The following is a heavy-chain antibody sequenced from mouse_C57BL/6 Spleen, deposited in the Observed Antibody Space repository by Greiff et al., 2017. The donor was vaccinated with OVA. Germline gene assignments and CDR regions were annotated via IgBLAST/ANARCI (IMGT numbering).Heavy chain of an antibody. CDR1: GYAFSSYW. CDR2: IYPGDGDT. D-gene: IGHD3-2*02. Sequence: QVQLKESGAELVKPGASVKISCKASGYAFSSYWMNWVKQRPGKGLEWIGQIYPGDGDTNYNGKFKGKATLTADKSSSTAYMQLSSLTSEDSAVYFCARRAAQATSLFDYWGQGTTLTVSS. J-gene: IGHJ2*01. V-gene: IGHV1-80*01. CDR3: ARRAAQATSLFDY.